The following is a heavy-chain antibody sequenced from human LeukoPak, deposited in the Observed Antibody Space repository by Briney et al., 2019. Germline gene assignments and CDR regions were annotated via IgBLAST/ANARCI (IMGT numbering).Heavy chain of an antibody. Sequence: ASVKVSCKASGYTFTGYYMHWVRQAPGQGLEWMGWINPNSGGTNYAQKFQGRVTMTRDTSISTAYMELSRLRSDDTAVYYCARPRRYCSGGSCYDFDYWGQGTLVTVSS. J-gene: IGHJ4*02. CDR2: INPNSGGT. CDR1: GYTFTGYY. D-gene: IGHD2-15*01. CDR3: ARPRRYCSGGSCYDFDY. V-gene: IGHV1-2*02.